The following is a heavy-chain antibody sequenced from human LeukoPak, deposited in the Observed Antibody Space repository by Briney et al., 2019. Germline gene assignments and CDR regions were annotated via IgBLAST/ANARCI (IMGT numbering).Heavy chain of an antibody. CDR3: ARETYYYGPIDF. CDR2: IWYNGSKK. V-gene: IGHV3-33*08. Sequence: GRSLRLSCAASGFTFSGYWMSWVRQAPGKGLEWVAVIWYNGSKKYYGGSVRGRFTISRDNSKNTLYLQMSSLRAEDTAVYYCARETYYYGPIDFWGQGTLVTVSS. CDR1: GFTFSGYW. D-gene: IGHD3-10*01. J-gene: IGHJ4*02.